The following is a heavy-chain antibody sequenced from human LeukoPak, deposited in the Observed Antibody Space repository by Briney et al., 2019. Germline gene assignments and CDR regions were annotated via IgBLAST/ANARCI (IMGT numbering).Heavy chain of an antibody. D-gene: IGHD4-11*01. CDR3: ATYSILNAREFRY. CDR2: LSGSGSST. V-gene: IGHV3-23*01. J-gene: IGHJ1*01. Sequence: GSLRLSCAASGFTFGNYAMSWVRQPPGKGLEWVSALSGSGSSTYYADSVKGRFTISRDNAKNSVYLQMNSLGADDTAVYYCATYSILNAREFRYWGQGTLVTVTS. CDR1: GFTFGNYA.